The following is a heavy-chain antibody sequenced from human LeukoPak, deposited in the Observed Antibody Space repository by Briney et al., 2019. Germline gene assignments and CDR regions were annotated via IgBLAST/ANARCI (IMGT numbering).Heavy chain of an antibody. CDR2: IIPILGIA. CDR3: AGRSGRWFDP. J-gene: IGHJ5*02. D-gene: IGHD2-15*01. CDR1: GGTFSSYA. Sequence: SVKVSCKASGGTFSSYAISWVRQAPGQGLEWMGRIIPILGIANYAQKFQGRVTITADKSTSTAYMELSSRRSEDTAVYYCAGRSGRWFDPWGQGTLVTVSS. V-gene: IGHV1-69*04.